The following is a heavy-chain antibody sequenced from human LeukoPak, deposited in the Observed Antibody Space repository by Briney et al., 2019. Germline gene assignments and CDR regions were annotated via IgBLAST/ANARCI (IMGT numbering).Heavy chain of an antibody. Sequence: TGGSLRLSCAASGFTVSSNYMSWVRQAPGKGLEWISVIYSGGSTYYAVSVKGRFTISRDISKNTLYLQMNSLRAEDTAIYYCARAGFLITFGGVISWGQGTLVTVSS. CDR3: ARAGFLITFGGVIS. CDR1: GFTVSSNY. V-gene: IGHV3-66*01. D-gene: IGHD3-16*02. CDR2: IYSGGST. J-gene: IGHJ5*02.